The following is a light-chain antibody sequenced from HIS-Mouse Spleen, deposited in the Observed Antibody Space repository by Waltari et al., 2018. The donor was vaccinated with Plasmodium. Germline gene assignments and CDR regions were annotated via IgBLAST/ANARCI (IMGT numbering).Light chain of an antibody. CDR1: KLGDKY. CDR2: QDS. J-gene: IGLJ3*02. V-gene: IGLV3-1*01. CDR3: QAWDSSTAV. Sequence: SYELPQPPSVSVSPGQTASITCYGAKLGDKYACWYQQKPGQSPVLVIYQDSKRPSGIPERFPGSNSGNTATLTISGTQAMDEADYYCQAWDSSTAVFGGGTKLTVL.